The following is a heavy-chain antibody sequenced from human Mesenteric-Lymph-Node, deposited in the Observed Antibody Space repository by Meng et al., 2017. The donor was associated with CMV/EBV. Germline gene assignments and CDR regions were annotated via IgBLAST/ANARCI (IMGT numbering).Heavy chain of an antibody. CDR1: GGSISGSSYY. Sequence: SETLSLTCTVSGGSISGSSYYWGWIRQPPGKGLEWIGSIYYSGSTNYNPSLKSRVTISVDTSKNQFSLKLSSVTAADTAVYYCAREVGVVGVDYWGQGTLVTVSS. J-gene: IGHJ4*02. CDR2: IYYSGST. V-gene: IGHV4-39*07. CDR3: AREVGVVGVDY. D-gene: IGHD1-26*01.